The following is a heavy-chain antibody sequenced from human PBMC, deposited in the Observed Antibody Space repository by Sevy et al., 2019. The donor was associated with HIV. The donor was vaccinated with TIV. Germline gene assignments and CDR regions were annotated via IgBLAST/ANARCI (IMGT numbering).Heavy chain of an antibody. V-gene: IGHV1-69*13. Sequence: ASVKVSCKASGDTFGNYAIAWVRQAPGQGLEWVGGIIPVFGSANSAQKFQDRVTITADVSTSTAYMELRRLRSEDTAVYYCARSNPDGYNYSYYYGIDDWGQGTTVTVSS. J-gene: IGHJ6*02. CDR1: GDTFGNYA. CDR3: ARSNPDGYNYSYYYGIDD. D-gene: IGHD5-12*01. CDR2: IIPVFGSA.